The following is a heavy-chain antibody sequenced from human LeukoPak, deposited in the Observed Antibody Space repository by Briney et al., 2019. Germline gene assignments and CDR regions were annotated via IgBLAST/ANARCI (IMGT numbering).Heavy chain of an antibody. CDR2: ISSSSSYI. D-gene: IGHD3-22*01. CDR1: GFTFSSYS. V-gene: IGHV3-21*01. CDR3: ARAPEYDSSGYYHYYYYYYMDV. Sequence: GGSLRLSCAASGFTFSSYSMNWVRQAPGKGLEWVSSISSSSSYIYYADSVKGRFTISRDNAKNSLYLQMNSLRAEDTAVYYCARAPEYDSSGYYHYYYYYYMDVWGKGTTVSVSS. J-gene: IGHJ6*03.